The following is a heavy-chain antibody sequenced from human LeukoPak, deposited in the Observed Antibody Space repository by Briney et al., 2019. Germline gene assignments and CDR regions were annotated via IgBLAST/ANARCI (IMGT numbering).Heavy chain of an antibody. CDR2: FDPEDGET. CDR3: ARGSSGWTDAFDI. CDR1: GYTLTELS. J-gene: IGHJ3*02. V-gene: IGHV1-24*01. Sequence: ASVKVSCKVSGYTLTELSMHWVRQAPGKGLEWMGGFDPEDGETIYAQKFQGRVTITADKSTSTAYMELSSLRSEDTAVYYCARGSSGWTDAFDIWGQGTMVTVSS. D-gene: IGHD6-19*01.